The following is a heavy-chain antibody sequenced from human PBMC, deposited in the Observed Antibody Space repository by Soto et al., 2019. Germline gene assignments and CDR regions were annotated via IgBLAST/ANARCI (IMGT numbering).Heavy chain of an antibody. CDR2: ISYDGSNK. CDR3: ARERIVVVTSDY. D-gene: IGHD3-22*01. J-gene: IGHJ4*02. CDR1: GFTFSSYA. Sequence: QVQLVESGGGVVQPGRSLRLSCAASGFTFSSYAMHWVRQAPGKGLEWVAVISYDGSNKYYADSVKGRFTISRDNSKNTLYLQINSLSAEDTAVYYCARERIVVVTSDYWGQGTLVTVSS. V-gene: IGHV3-30-3*01.